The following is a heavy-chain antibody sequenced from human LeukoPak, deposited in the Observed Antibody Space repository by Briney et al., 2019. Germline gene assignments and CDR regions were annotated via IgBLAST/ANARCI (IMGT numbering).Heavy chain of an antibody. CDR2: INAGNGNT. J-gene: IGHJ3*02. CDR1: GYTFTSYA. CDR3: ARDPTVKGVDSSGYQTNDAFDI. Sequence: GASVKVSCKASGYTFTSYAMHWVRQAPGQRLEWMGWINAGNGNTKYSQKFQGRVTITRDTSASTAYMELSSLRSEDTAVYYCARDPTVKGVDSSGYQTNDAFDIWGQGTMVTVSS. V-gene: IGHV1-3*01. D-gene: IGHD3-22*01.